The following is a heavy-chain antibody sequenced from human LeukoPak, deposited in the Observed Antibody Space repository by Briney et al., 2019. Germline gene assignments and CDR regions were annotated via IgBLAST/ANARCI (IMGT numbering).Heavy chain of an antibody. CDR3: AEGTYYYYGMDV. Sequence: GGSLRLSCEASGFTFRSYSMNWVRQAPGKGLEWVSSISSSSYIYYADSVKGRFTISRDNAKNSLYLQMNSLRAEDTAVYYCAEGTYYYYGMDVWGKGTTVTVSS. J-gene: IGHJ6*04. V-gene: IGHV3-21*01. CDR2: ISSSSYI. CDR1: GFTFRSYS.